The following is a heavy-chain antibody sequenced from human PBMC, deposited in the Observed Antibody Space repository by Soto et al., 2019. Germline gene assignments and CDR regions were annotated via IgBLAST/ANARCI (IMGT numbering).Heavy chain of an antibody. CDR3: ARDKRVYSSSSLWWFDS. CDR1: GGSISSYY. J-gene: IGHJ5*01. Sequence: PSETLSLTCTVSGGSISSYYWSWIRQPPGRGLEWIGYIYYSGSTNYNPSLKGRVTISVDTSKNQFSLKLSSVTAADTAVYYCARDKRVYSSSSLWWFDSWGQGTLVTVSS. CDR2: IYYSGST. V-gene: IGHV4-59*01. D-gene: IGHD6-6*01.